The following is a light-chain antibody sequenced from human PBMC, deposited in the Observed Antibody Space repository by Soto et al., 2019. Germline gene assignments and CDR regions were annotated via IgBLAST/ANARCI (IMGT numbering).Light chain of an antibody. CDR2: RTS. CDR1: QSMSDW. CDR3: QQYYGYPWT. J-gene: IGKJ1*01. Sequence: DIQMTQSPSTLSASVGDRVTITCRASQSMSDWLAWYQQKPGKAPDLLIYRTSSLKSGVPSRFSGSGSWTEFTRTISSLQPEDSATYYCQQYYGYPWTFGQGTEVEVK. V-gene: IGKV1-5*03.